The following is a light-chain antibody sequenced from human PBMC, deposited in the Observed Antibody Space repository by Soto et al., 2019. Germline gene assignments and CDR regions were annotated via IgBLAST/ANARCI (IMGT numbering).Light chain of an antibody. CDR2: DAS. CDR3: QSRSSWPPVLT. CDR1: QSVKSY. J-gene: IGKJ4*01. Sequence: ENVLTQSPVTLSLSPGERATLSCRASQSVKSYLAWYQQKPGQAPRLLIYDASNRAAGIPARFSGSGSGTDFTLTISSLDPEDFAVDYCQSRSSWPPVLTVGGGTKVEIK. V-gene: IGKV3-11*01.